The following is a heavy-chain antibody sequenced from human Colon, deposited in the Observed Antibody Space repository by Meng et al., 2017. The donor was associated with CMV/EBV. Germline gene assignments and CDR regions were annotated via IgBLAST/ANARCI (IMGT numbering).Heavy chain of an antibody. CDR1: GFSLADYA. D-gene: IGHD3-10*01. CDR3: ARVEGSVTSPLDY. CDR2: IASHKSQI. Sequence: GESLKISCAASGFSLADYAMHWVRQAPGKGLEWVSSIASHKSQIYYADSVKGRFTISRDDAQNSLHLQMNSLRAEDSAVYYCARVEGSVTSPLDYWGQGTLVTVSS. J-gene: IGHJ4*02. V-gene: IGHV3-21*01.